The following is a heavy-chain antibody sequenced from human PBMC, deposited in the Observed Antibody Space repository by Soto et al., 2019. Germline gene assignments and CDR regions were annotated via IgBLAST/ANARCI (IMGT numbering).Heavy chain of an antibody. CDR3: AKISRESSGSYYFDS. CDR2: ISGSGGST. J-gene: IGHJ4*02. CDR1: GFTFSSYA. V-gene: IGHV3-23*01. D-gene: IGHD1-26*01. Sequence: GGSLRLSCAASGFTFSSYAMSWVRQAPGKGLEWVSAISGSGGSTYYADSVKGRFTISRDNSKNTLYLQMNSLRAEDTAVYYCAKISRESSGSYYFDSWGQGTLVTVSS.